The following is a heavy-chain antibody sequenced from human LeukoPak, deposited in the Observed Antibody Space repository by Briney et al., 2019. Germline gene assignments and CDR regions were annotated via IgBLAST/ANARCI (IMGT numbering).Heavy chain of an antibody. CDR1: GFTFSDYY. CDR3: AREGRTGYSSGYRVDY. D-gene: IGHD6-19*01. CDR2: ISSSGSTI. V-gene: IGHV3-11*01. J-gene: IGHJ4*02. Sequence: GGSLRLSCAASGFTFSDYYMSWLRQAPGKGLEWVSYISSSGSTIYYADSVKGRFTISRDNAKNSLYLQMNSLRAEDTAVYYCAREGRTGYSSGYRVDYWGQGTLVTVSS.